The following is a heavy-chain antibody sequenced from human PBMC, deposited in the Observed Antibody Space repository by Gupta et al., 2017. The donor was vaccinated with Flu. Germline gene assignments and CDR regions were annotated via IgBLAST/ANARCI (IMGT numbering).Heavy chain of an antibody. Sequence: QVQLQQWGAGLLKPSETLSLTCAVYGGSFSGYYWSWIRQPPGKGLEWIGEINHSGSTNYNPSLKSRVTISVDTSKNQFSLKLSSVTAADTAVYYCARGYSYGRRYYYYYGMDVWGQGTTVTVSS. CDR2: INHSGST. J-gene: IGHJ6*02. D-gene: IGHD5-18*01. CDR3: ARGYSYGRRYYYYYGMDV. CDR1: GGSFSGYY. V-gene: IGHV4-34*01.